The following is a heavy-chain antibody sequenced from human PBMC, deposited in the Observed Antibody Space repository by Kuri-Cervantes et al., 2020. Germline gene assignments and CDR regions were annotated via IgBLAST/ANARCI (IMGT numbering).Heavy chain of an antibody. V-gene: IGHV3-74*01. CDR3: VRVFGTTFRFRHYYYGMDV. CDR2: INSDGSST. CDR1: GFSFSGYW. Sequence: GGSLRLSCAASGFSFSGYWMHWVRQAPGKGLVWVSRINSDGSSTSHADSVKGRFTISRDNAKNTLYLQMNSLRAEDTAVYYCVRVFGTTFRFRHYYYGMDVWGQGTTVTVSS. J-gene: IGHJ6*02. D-gene: IGHD1/OR15-1a*01.